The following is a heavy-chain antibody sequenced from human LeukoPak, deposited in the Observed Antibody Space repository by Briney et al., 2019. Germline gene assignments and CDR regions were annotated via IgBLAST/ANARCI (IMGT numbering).Heavy chain of an antibody. V-gene: IGHV4-4*02. CDR1: GDSISSSNW. D-gene: IGHD3-10*01. CDR3: ASQLWFGELLIDY. J-gene: IGHJ4*02. Sequence: SGTLSLTCAVSGDSISSSNWWSWVRQPPGKGLEWIGEIYHSGSTNYNPSLKSRVTISVDKSKNQFSLKLSSVTAADTAVYYCASQLWFGELLIDYWGQGTLVTVSS. CDR2: IYHSGST.